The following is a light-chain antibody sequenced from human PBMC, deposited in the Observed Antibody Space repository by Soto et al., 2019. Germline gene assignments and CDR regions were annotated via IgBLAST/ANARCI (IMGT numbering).Light chain of an antibody. CDR3: QQRTTLPLT. CDR1: QSIDSY. Sequence: DIVLTQSPATLSLSPGERATLSCRASQSIDSYLAWYQQKPGQAPRLLIYDASNRATGIPARFSGSASGTDFTLTISSLEPEDFAVYYCQQRTTLPLTFGGGTKVEIK. V-gene: IGKV3-11*01. CDR2: DAS. J-gene: IGKJ4*01.